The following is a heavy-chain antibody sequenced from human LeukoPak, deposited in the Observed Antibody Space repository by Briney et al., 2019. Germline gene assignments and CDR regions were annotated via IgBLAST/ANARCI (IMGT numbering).Heavy chain of an antibody. CDR1: GFTFSSYA. CDR2: ISGSRIKT. Sequence: GGSLRLSCAASGFTFSSYAMSWVRQAPGKGLEWVSVISGSRIKTYYADSVKGRFTISRDNSKNTLYVQMNSLRAEDTAVYYCAKETRGSYSDYWGQGTLVTVSS. D-gene: IGHD5-12*01. V-gene: IGHV3-23*01. J-gene: IGHJ4*02. CDR3: AKETRGSYSDY.